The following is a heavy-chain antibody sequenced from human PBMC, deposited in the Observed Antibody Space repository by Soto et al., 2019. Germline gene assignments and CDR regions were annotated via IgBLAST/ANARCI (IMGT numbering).Heavy chain of an antibody. CDR1: GGSISSGGYY. CDR2: IYYSRST. CDR3: ARFPDNKGNFDY. V-gene: IGHV4-31*03. D-gene: IGHD2-15*01. J-gene: IGHJ4*01. Sequence: QVQLQESGPGLVKPSQTLSLTCTVSGGSISSGGYYWSWIRQHPGQGLEWIGYIYYSRSTYYNPSLKSRVTISVDTSKAQFSLKLSYVTAADTAVYYCARFPDNKGNFDYWGQGPLVTVSS.